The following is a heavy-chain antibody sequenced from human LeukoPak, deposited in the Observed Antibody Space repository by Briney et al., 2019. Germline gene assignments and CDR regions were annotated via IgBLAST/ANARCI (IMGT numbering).Heavy chain of an antibody. CDR3: AKDRRAGSYDY. Sequence: GGSLRLSCAASGFTVSSNYMSWVRQAPGKGLEWVSVIYNGDRTNYADSVKGRFTISRDNFKNMLYLQMNSLRAEDTAVYYCAKDRRAGSYDYWGQGTLVTVSS. CDR2: IYNGDRT. D-gene: IGHD3-10*01. J-gene: IGHJ4*02. CDR1: GFTVSSNY. V-gene: IGHV3-66*01.